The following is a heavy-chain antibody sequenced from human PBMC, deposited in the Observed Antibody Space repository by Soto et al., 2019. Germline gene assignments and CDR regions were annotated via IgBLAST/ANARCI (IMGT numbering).Heavy chain of an antibody. V-gene: IGHV3-7*03. CDR3: ARGLE. Sequence: GGSLRLSCADSGFTFSSNWMSWVRQAPGKGLEWVANIKEDGSEKYYVDSVKGRFTISRDNAKNSLYLQMNSLRAEDAAVYYCARGLEWGQGTLVTVS. D-gene: IGHD5-12*01. CDR2: IKEDGSEK. CDR1: GFTFSSNW. J-gene: IGHJ4*02.